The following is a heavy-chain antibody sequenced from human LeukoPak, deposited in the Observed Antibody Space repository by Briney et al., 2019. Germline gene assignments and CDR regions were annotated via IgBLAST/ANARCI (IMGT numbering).Heavy chain of an antibody. CDR1: GGSFSGHY. CDR3: ARGDPSRYCSGGSCYSVQPRFDY. CDR2: IIDSGTT. D-gene: IGHD2-15*01. V-gene: IGHV4-34*01. Sequence: SETLSLTCAVYGGSFSGHYWSWIRQSPEKGLEWIGEIIDSGTTNYNPSLKSRVSISVDTSKNQFSLKLTSLTAADTAFYYCARGDPSRYCSGGSCYSVQPRFDYWGQGTLVTVSS. J-gene: IGHJ4*02.